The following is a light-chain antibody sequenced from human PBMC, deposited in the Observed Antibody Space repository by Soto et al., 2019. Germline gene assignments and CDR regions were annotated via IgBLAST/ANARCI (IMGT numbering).Light chain of an antibody. Sequence: QSVLTQPPSASGTPGQRVTISCSGSSSNIGSDTVNWYQQLPGTAPKLLIYSNDQRPSGVPDRFSASKSGASASLAISGLQSDAEADYYCAAWDDSLIALFGTGTKLTVL. CDR2: SND. CDR1: SSNIGSDT. V-gene: IGLV1-44*01. J-gene: IGLJ1*01. CDR3: AAWDDSLIAL.